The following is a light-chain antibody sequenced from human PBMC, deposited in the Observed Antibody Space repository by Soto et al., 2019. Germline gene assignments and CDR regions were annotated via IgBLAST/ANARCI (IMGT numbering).Light chain of an antibody. J-gene: IGLJ2*01. CDR3: SSYAGSNNLV. CDR2: EVN. Sequence: QSALTQPPSASGSPGQSVTISCTGTSSDVGGYNSVSWYQQHPGKAPKLLIYEVNKRPSGVPDRFSGSKSGNTASLTVSGLQTEDEADYYCSSYAGSNNLVFGGGTKLTVL. CDR1: SSDVGGYNS. V-gene: IGLV2-8*01.